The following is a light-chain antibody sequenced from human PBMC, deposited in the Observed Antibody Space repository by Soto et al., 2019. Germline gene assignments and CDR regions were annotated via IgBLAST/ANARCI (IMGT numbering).Light chain of an antibody. Sequence: DIQMTQSPSTVSASVGDRITITCRASQSINTWLAWYRQRPGEAPQLLIYDVSTLAMGVPSRFSGSGSGTDFTLSISRLPPDDFATFYCQQYQTYSRTFGQGTKVEVK. CDR3: QQYQTYSRT. V-gene: IGKV1-5*01. J-gene: IGKJ1*01. CDR1: QSINTW. CDR2: DVS.